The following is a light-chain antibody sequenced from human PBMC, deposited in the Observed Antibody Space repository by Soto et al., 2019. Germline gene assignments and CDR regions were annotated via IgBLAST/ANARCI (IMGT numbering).Light chain of an antibody. CDR3: MQWTHWPIT. V-gene: IGKV2-30*02. CDR1: QSLVHSDGIAY. Sequence: DVVMSQTPLSLPVTLGQPASISCRSNQSLVHSDGIAYFSWFQQRPGRSPRRLIYKVSNRDSGVPARFSGSGSGTDFALKIISVEAEDVRVDYCMQWTHWPITFCEGTRLEI. J-gene: IGKJ5*01. CDR2: KVS.